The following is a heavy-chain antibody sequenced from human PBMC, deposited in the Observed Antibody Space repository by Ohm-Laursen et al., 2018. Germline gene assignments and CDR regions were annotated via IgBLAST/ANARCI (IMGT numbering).Heavy chain of an antibody. V-gene: IGHV3-7*01. CDR3: ARRVPPYYDFWSGYGLDY. J-gene: IGHJ4*02. CDR2: IKQDGSEK. CDR1: GFTFNSYW. D-gene: IGHD3-3*01. Sequence: SLRLSCSASGFTFNSYWMSWVRQAPGKGLEWVANIKQDGSEKYYVDSVKGRFTISRDNAKNSLYLQMNSLRAEDTAVYYCARRVPPYYDFWSGYGLDYWGQGTLVTVSS.